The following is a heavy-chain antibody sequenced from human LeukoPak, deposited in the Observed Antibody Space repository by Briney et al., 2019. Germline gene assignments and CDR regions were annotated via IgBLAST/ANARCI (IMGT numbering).Heavy chain of an antibody. V-gene: IGHV3-53*01. CDR1: GLAVSNKY. D-gene: IGHD3-3*02. J-gene: IGHJ2*01. CDR3: ASYEHDVSNWYFDL. Sequence: PGGSLRLSCAASGLAVSNKYLTWVRQAPGKGLEWVSLIYGGGRTTYADSVKGRFTISRDNFKNTLYLQMSSLRAEDTAFYYCASYEHDVSNWYFDLWGRGTLVTVSS. CDR2: IYGGGRT.